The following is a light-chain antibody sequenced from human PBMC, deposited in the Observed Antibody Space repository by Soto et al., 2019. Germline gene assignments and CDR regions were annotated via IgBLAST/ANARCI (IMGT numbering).Light chain of an antibody. V-gene: IGKV3-20*01. CDR2: GAS. J-gene: IGKJ2*01. CDR3: QQYDSSNT. CDR1: KRLPRTY. Sequence: ETVLTQSPGTLSLSPGERATLSCRASKRLPRTYLAWYQQKPGQPPRFRIYGASSRATGIPDRFSGSGSGTDFTLTISRLEPEDFAVYYCQQYDSSNTFGQGTKREIK.